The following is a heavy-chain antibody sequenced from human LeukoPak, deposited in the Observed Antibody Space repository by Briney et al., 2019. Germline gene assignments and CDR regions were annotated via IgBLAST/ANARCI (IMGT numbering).Heavy chain of an antibody. CDR1: GGSISSGGYS. Sequence: SETLSLTCAVSGGSISSGGYSWSWIRQPPGKGLVWIGYIYHSGSTYYNPSLKSPVTISVDRSKNQFSLKLSSVTAADTAVYYCARGGYDYVWGSYHAFDIWGQGTMVTVSS. D-gene: IGHD3-16*02. CDR2: IYHSGST. CDR3: ARGGYDYVWGSYHAFDI. J-gene: IGHJ3*02. V-gene: IGHV4-30-2*01.